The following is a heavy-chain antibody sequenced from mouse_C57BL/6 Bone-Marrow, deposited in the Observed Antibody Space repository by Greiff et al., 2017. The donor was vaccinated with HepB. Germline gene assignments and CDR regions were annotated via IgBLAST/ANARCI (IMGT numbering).Heavy chain of an antibody. D-gene: IGHD1-1*01. V-gene: IGHV1-81*01. CDR1: GYTFTSYG. J-gene: IGHJ2*01. CDR3: ARTTVVATRGY. Sequence: VHLVESGAELARPGASVKLSCKASGYTFTSYGISWVKQRTGQGLEWIGEIYPRSGNTYYNEKCKGKATLTADKSSSTAYMELRSLTSEDSAVYFCARTTVVATRGYWGQGTTLTVSS. CDR2: IYPRSGNT.